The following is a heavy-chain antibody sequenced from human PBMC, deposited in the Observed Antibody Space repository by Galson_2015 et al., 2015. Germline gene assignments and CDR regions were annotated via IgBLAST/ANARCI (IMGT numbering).Heavy chain of an antibody. J-gene: IGHJ5*02. CDR1: GFTFSSYS. CDR2: ISSSSSTI. Sequence: SMRISCEASGFTFSSYSMNWVRQAPGKGLEWVSYISSSSSTIYYADSVKGRFTISRDNAKNSLYLQMNSLRDEDTAVYYCARGGHITMVRGAPLEFDPWGQGTLFTVSS. CDR3: ARGGHITMVRGAPLEFDP. V-gene: IGHV3-48*02. D-gene: IGHD3-10*01.